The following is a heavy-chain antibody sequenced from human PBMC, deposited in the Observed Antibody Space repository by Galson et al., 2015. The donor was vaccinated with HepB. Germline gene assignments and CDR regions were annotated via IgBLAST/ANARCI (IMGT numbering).Heavy chain of an antibody. CDR1: GYIFTSYG. CDR2: ISAYNGNT. J-gene: IGHJ4*02. V-gene: IGHV1-18*01. D-gene: IGHD3-10*01. CDR3: ARDWDYYGSGSSFFDY. Sequence: SVKVSCKASGYIFTSYGISWVRQAPGQGLEWMGWISAYNGNTNYAQKVQGRLTMTTDTSTNTAYMELRSLRSDDTAVYFCARDWDYYGSGSSFFDYWGQGTMVTVSS.